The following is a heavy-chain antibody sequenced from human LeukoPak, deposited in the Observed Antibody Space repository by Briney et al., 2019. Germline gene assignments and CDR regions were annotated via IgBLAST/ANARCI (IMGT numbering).Heavy chain of an antibody. Sequence: SQTLSLTCTVSGGSVNNGGYYWSWVRQPPGKGLEWIGYIYHSGTYYNPSLKSRVTISVDRSKNQFSLKLSSVTAADTAVYYCARPVLGVGGGDYWFDPWGQGTLVTVSS. CDR2: IYHSGT. V-gene: IGHV4-30-2*01. CDR3: ARPVLGVGGGDYWFDP. D-gene: IGHD2-21*02. CDR1: GGSVNNGGYY. J-gene: IGHJ5*02.